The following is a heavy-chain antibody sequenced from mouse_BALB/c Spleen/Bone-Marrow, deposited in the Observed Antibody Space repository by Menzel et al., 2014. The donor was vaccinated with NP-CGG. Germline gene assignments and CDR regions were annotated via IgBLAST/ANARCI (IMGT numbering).Heavy chain of an antibody. CDR1: GYAFSNYW. Sequence: LVESGADLVRPGSSVKISCKASGYAFSNYWMNWVKQRPGQGLEWIGQIYPGDGDTNYNGKFKGKATLTADKSSSTAYMQLSSLTSEDSAVYFCARCDGYSYHFDYWGQGTTLTVSS. J-gene: IGHJ2*01. V-gene: IGHV1-80*01. D-gene: IGHD2-3*01. CDR3: ARCDGYSYHFDY. CDR2: IYPGDGDT.